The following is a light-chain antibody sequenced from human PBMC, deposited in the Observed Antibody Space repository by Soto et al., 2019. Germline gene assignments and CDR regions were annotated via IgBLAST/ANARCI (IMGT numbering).Light chain of an antibody. J-gene: IGKJ1*01. CDR1: QSVSSN. Sequence: EIVMRQTPASLSVSPGERATLSCRASQSVSSNLAWYQQKPGQAPMLLIYGASTRATGIPARFSGSGSGTEFTLTISSLQSEDVAVYYCQQYNNWPPTFGQGTKV. CDR3: QQYNNWPPT. CDR2: GAS. V-gene: IGKV3-15*01.